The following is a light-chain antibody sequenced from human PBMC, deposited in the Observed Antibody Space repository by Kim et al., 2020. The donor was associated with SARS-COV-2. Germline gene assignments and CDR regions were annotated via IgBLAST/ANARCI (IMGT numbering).Light chain of an antibody. J-gene: IGKJ4*01. Sequence: SPGERATLSCRASQSVSSYLAWYQQKPGQPPRLLIYDASTRATGIPSRFSGSGSGTDFTLTISSLEPEDVAVYYCQQRSNWPPLTFGGGTKVEIK. CDR3: QQRSNWPPLT. CDR1: QSVSSY. CDR2: DAS. V-gene: IGKV3-11*01.